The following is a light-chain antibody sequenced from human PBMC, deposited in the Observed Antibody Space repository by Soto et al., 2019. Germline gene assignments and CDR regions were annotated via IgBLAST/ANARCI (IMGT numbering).Light chain of an antibody. CDR1: SSDVGGYNY. CDR2: DVS. Sequence: ALTQPASVSGSPGQSITISCTGTSSDVGGYNYVSWYQQHPGKVPKLMIYDVSNRPSGVSNRFSGSKSGNTASLTISGLQAEDEADYYCSSYTSSSTLYVFGTGTKVTVL. J-gene: IGLJ1*01. CDR3: SSYTSSSTLYV. V-gene: IGLV2-14*01.